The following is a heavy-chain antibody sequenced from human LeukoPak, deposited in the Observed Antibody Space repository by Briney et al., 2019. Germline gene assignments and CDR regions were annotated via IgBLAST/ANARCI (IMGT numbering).Heavy chain of an antibody. Sequence: GGSLRLSCAASVFTFSSYPMSWVRQAPWKGLEWVSAISGSGGSTYYADSVKGRFTISRDNSKNTLYLQMNSLRAEDTAVYYCARDHFVVVVPAAHYYYYYGMDVWGQGTTVTVSS. D-gene: IGHD2-2*01. V-gene: IGHV3-23*01. J-gene: IGHJ6*02. CDR2: ISGSGGST. CDR1: VFTFSSYP. CDR3: ARDHFVVVVPAAHYYYYYGMDV.